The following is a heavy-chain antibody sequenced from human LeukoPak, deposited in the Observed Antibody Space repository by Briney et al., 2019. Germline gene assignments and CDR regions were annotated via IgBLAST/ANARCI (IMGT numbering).Heavy chain of an antibody. CDR2: INHSGST. Sequence: SEPLSLPCAVYGGSFIGYYWSWIRQPPGKGLEWIGEINHSGSTNYNPSLKSRVTISVDTSKNQFSLKLSSVTAADTAVYYCARGGLQLWSKVPDYWGQGTLVTVSS. CDR3: ARGGLQLWSKVPDY. V-gene: IGHV4-34*01. CDR1: GGSFIGYY. J-gene: IGHJ4*02. D-gene: IGHD5-18*01.